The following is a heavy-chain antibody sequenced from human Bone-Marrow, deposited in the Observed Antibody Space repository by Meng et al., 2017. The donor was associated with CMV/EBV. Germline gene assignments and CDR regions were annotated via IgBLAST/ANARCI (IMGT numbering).Heavy chain of an antibody. J-gene: IGHJ4*02. Sequence: VKVSCKASGYTFTSYGISWVRQAPGQGLEWMGWISAYNGNTNYAQKLQGRVTMTTDTSTSTDYMELRSLRSDDTAVYYCARAAAGLNIDYWGQGTLVNVSS. D-gene: IGHD6-13*01. CDR3: ARAAAGLNIDY. V-gene: IGHV1-18*01. CDR2: ISAYNGNT. CDR1: GYTFTSYG.